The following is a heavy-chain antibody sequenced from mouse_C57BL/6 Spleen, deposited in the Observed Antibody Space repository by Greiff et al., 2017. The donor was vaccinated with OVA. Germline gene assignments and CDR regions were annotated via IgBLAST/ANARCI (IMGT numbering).Heavy chain of an antibody. CDR1: GYTFTSYW. CDR3: ARMDSYGQGAMDY. J-gene: IGHJ4*01. D-gene: IGHD1-2*01. CDR2: IDPSDSYT. Sequence: LQESGAELVMPGASVKLSCKASGYTFTSYWMHWVKQRPGQGLEWIGEIDPSDSYTNYNQKFKGKSTLTVDKSSSTAYMQLSSLTSEDSAVYYCARMDSYGQGAMDYWGQGTSVTVSS. V-gene: IGHV1-69*01.